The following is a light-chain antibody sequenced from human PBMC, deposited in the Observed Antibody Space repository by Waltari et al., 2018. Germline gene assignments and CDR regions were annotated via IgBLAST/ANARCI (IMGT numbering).Light chain of an antibody. CDR2: DVT. J-gene: IGLJ3*02. Sequence: QSALAQPASVSGSPGQSITFSCTGDSTYVSWYQQHPGRAPKLVIYDVTNRPSGVSDRFSGSKSGNTASLTISGLQAEDEAYYYCSSYVGHTLWVFGGGTKLTVL. CDR1: DSTY. CDR3: SSYVGHTLWV. V-gene: IGLV2-14*03.